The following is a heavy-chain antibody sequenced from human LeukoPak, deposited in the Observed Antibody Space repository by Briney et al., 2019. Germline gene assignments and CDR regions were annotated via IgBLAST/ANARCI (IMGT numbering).Heavy chain of an antibody. V-gene: IGHV3-23*01. Sequence: SGGSLRLSCAASGFTFSNYGMSWVRQAPGKGLEWVSAISGSGGSTYYADSVKGRFTISRDNSKNTLYLQMNSLRAEDTAVYYCAKVGYRYCTNGVCQHSIHGGNDAFDIWGQGTMVTVSS. CDR3: AKVGYRYCTNGVCQHSIHGGNDAFDI. D-gene: IGHD2-8*01. CDR1: GFTFSNYG. J-gene: IGHJ3*02. CDR2: ISGSGGST.